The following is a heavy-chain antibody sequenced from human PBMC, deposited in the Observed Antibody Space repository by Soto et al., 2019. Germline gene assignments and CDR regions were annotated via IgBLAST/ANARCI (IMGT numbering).Heavy chain of an antibody. V-gene: IGHV3-9*01. CDR2: ISWNSGSI. CDR1: GVTINTYS. J-gene: IGHJ4*02. D-gene: IGHD2-15*01. CDR3: AKDLGYCSGGTCNVFDY. Sequence: GGSLRLSCVASGVTINTYSMHWVRQAPGKGLEWVSGISWNSGSIGYADSVKGRFTISRDNAKNSLYLQMNSLRAEDTALYYCAKDLGYCSGGTCNVFDYWGQGTLVTVSS.